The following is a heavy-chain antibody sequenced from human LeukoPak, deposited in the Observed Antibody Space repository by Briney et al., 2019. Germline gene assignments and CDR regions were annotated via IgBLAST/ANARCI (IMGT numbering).Heavy chain of an antibody. Sequence: SETLSLTCAVYGGSFSGYYWSWIRQPPGKGLEWNGEINHSGSTNYNPSLKSRVTISVDTSKNQFSLKLSSVTAADTAVYYCARGRRSTMIVVANGPLAYWGQGTLVTVSS. J-gene: IGHJ4*02. CDR3: ARGRRSTMIVVANGPLAY. CDR2: INHSGST. D-gene: IGHD3-22*01. CDR1: GGSFSGYY. V-gene: IGHV4-34*01.